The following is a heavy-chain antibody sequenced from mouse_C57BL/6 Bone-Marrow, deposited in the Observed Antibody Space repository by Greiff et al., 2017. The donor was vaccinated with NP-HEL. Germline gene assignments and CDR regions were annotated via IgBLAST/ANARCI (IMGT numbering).Heavy chain of an antibody. CDR3: ARGSGCYSNYGLDYYAMDY. Sequence: VKVVESGPGLVQPSQSLSITCTVSGFSLTSYGVHWVRQSPGQGLEWLGVIWSGGSTDYNAPFISRLSISKDNAKSQVFFKMNSLQADDTAIYYGARGSGCYSNYGLDYYAMDYWGQGTSVTVSS. CDR1: GFSLTSYG. CDR2: IWSGGST. V-gene: IGHV2-2*01. D-gene: IGHD2-5*01. J-gene: IGHJ4*01.